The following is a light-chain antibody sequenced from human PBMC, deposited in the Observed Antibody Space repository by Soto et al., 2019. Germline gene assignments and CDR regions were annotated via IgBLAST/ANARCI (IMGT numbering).Light chain of an antibody. CDR2: KAS. CDR3: QPYNNWPLT. J-gene: IGKJ4*01. CDR1: QSVSRW. V-gene: IGKV1-5*03. Sequence: IPLTQSASTLSASVGDVVAIQCRASQSVSRWLAWYQQRPGKAPSLLIFKASYLESGVPARFSGSRSGPEFTLTINSLQSEDFAIYYCQPYNNWPLTFGGGTKVDI.